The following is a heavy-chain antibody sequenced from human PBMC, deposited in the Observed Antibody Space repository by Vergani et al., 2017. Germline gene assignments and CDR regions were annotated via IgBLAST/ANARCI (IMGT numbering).Heavy chain of an antibody. J-gene: IGHJ3*01. CDR2: INNNGGST. CDR3: AKVCGSTSLPYGGGAFDV. Sequence: QLLESGGGLIQPGGSLRLSCAASGFTFNSYAMTWVRQAPGKGLEWVSGINNNGGSTYYADSVKGRFTISRDNSKNTLYLQMTDLRAEDTATYYCAKVCGSTSLPYGGGAFDVWGHGTMVNVSS. V-gene: IGHV3-23*01. CDR1: GFTFNSYA. D-gene: IGHD2-2*01.